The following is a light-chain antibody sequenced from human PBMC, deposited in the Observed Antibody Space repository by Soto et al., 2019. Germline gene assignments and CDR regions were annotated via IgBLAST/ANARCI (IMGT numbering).Light chain of an antibody. CDR1: QGVSRK. V-gene: IGKV3-15*01. CDR2: GAS. CDR3: QHYNNWPPYT. Sequence: DIVMTQSPATLSVAPGERVTFSCRASQGVSRKLAWYQHKPGQAPRLLISGASTGATGIPARFSGSGSGTEFTLTISSLQSEDCAVYYCQHYNNWPPYTFGQGTRLEIK. J-gene: IGKJ5*01.